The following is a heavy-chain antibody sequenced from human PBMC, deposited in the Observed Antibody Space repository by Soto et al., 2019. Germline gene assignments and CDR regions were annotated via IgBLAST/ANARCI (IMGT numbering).Heavy chain of an antibody. V-gene: IGHV4-31*03. CDR1: GGSMHRGGDY. Sequence: QVHLLESGPGVVKPSETLSLTCTVSGGSMHRGGDYWHWFRHPPGKGLEWSGNIHYGETDKYNPTLKTRLTVSADTSQNQFSLKLSAVTAADTVVYYCARGKRGPWYFDLWGRDTLVAVSS. J-gene: IGHJ2*01. CDR3: ARGKRGPWYFDL. D-gene: IGHD3-16*01. CDR2: IHYGETD.